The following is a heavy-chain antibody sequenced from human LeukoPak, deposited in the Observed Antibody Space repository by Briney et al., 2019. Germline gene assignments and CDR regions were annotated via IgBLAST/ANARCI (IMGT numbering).Heavy chain of an antibody. CDR1: GYTFTSYG. V-gene: IGHV1-18*01. D-gene: IGHD3-3*01. J-gene: IGHJ4*02. Sequence: VASVKVSCKASGYTFTSYGISWVRQAPGQGLEWMGWISAYNGNTNYAQKLQGRVTMTTDTSTSTAYMELRSLRSDDTAVYYCARGYYDFWSGYYGLDYWGQGTLVTVSS. CDR2: ISAYNGNT. CDR3: ARGYYDFWSGYYGLDY.